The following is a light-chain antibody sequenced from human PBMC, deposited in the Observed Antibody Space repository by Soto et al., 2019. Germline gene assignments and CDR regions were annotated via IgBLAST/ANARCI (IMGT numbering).Light chain of an antibody. J-gene: IGKJ4*01. CDR3: QQRSNSPLT. CDR1: QSVSSY. V-gene: IGKV3-11*01. CDR2: AAS. Sequence: EIVLTQSPATLSLSPGERATLSCRASQSVSSYLAWYQQKPGQAPRLLIYAASNRATGIPARFSGSGSGTNFTLTISILKPEDSAVYYCQQRSNSPLTFGGGTKLEIK.